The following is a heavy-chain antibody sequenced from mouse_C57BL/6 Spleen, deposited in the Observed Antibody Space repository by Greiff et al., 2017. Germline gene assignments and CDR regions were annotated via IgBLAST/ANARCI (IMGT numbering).Heavy chain of an antibody. CDR2: IHPNSGST. J-gene: IGHJ2*01. V-gene: IGHV1-64*01. Sequence: VQLQQPGAELVKPGASVKLSCKASGYTFTSYWMHWVKQRPGQGLEWIGMIHPNSGSTNYNEKFKSKATLTVDKSSSTAYMQLSSLTSEDSAVYYCARSTVVEGGFDYWGQGTTLTVSS. D-gene: IGHD1-1*01. CDR3: ARSTVVEGGFDY. CDR1: GYTFTSYW.